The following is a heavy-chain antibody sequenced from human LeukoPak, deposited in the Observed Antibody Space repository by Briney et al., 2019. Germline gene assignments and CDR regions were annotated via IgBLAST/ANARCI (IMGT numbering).Heavy chain of an antibody. Sequence: SETLSLTCAVYGGSFSGYYWSWIRQPPGKGLEWIGEINHSGSTNYNPSLKSRVTISVDTSKNQFSLKLSSVTAAGTAVYYCARVGSFGEVDYWGQGTLVTVSS. D-gene: IGHD3-10*01. J-gene: IGHJ4*02. CDR2: INHSGST. CDR3: ARVGSFGEVDY. V-gene: IGHV4-34*01. CDR1: GGSFSGYY.